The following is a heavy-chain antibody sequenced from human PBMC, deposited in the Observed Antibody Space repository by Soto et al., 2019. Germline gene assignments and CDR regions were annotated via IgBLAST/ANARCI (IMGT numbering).Heavy chain of an antibody. CDR1: GGSVSSASYC. J-gene: IGHJ6*02. CDR3: ARDGNYGMDV. D-gene: IGHD1-26*01. Sequence: SETLSLTCTVSGGSVSSASYCWSWIRQPPGKGLEWVGYISDTGSTNYNPSLKSRVTISVDTSKNQFSLKLTSVTAADTAVYYCARDGNYGMDVWGQGTTVTVSS. CDR2: ISDTGST. V-gene: IGHV4-61*01.